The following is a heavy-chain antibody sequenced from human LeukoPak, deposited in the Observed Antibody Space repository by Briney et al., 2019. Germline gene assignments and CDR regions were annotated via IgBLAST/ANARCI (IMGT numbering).Heavy chain of an antibody. V-gene: IGHV3-7*01. J-gene: IGHJ4*02. D-gene: IGHD3-3*01. Sequence: GGSLRLSCAASGFTFSSYWMSWVRQAPRKRLEWVANIKQDGSEKYYVDSVKGRFTISRDNAKNSLYLQMNSLTAEDTAVYYCARAYYDFWSGYPHYFDYWGQGALVTVSS. CDR3: ARAYYDFWSGYPHYFDY. CDR2: IKQDGSEK. CDR1: GFTFSSYW.